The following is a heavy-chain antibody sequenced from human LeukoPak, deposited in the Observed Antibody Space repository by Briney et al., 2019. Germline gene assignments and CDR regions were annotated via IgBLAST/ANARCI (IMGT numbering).Heavy chain of an antibody. J-gene: IGHJ4*02. CDR3: AKDDRDYFDY. D-gene: IGHD3-16*02. CDR2: ISGGGSSI. V-gene: IGHV3-23*01. CDR1: GFTFSSYA. Sequence: GGSLRLSCAASGFTFSSYAMSWVRQAPGKGLEWVSAISGGGSSIYYADSVKGRFTVSRDNSKNTLFLQMSSLRAEDTAVYYCAKDDRDYFDYWGQGTLVTVSS.